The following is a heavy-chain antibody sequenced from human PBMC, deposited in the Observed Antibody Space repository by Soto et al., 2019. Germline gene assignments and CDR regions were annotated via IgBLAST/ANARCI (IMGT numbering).Heavy chain of an antibody. V-gene: IGHV4-61*01. CDR2: VYHTGRT. CDR1: GGSFKSGSYS. Sequence: XTLSLPCTVSGGSFKSGSYSWSWIRQPPGKGLEWIGYVYHTGRTSYNPSLKSRVSISMDTSKNQFSLNMDSVTDADTAVYFCARDFAYFDSWGQGTLGTVS. CDR3: ARDFAYFDS. J-gene: IGHJ4*02. D-gene: IGHD3-3*01.